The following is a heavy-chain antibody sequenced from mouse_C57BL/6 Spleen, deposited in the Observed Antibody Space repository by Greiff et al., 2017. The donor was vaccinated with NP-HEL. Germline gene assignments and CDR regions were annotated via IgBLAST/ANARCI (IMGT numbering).Heavy chain of an antibody. V-gene: IGHV1-82*01. CDR2: IYPGDGDT. CDR3: ARIPYDGYHVCDY. Sequence: QVQLQQSGPELVKPGASVKISCKASGYAFSSSWMNWVKQRPGKGLEWIGRIYPGDGDTNYNGKFKGKATLTADKSSSTAYMQLSSLTSEDSAVYFCARIPYDGYHVCDYWGQGTTLTVSS. D-gene: IGHD2-3*01. CDR1: GYAFSSSW. J-gene: IGHJ2*01.